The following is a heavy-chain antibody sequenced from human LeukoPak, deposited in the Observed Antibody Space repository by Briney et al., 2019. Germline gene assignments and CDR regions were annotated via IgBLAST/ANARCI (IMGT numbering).Heavy chain of an antibody. Sequence: PSETLSLTCTVSGDSISGYYWNWVRQSPGKRLEWIGYVSSSGTTKYNPSLKSRVTFSVATSKNQLSLNLTSVTTADTAVYYCARWSTDYRAFHYWGQGTLVTVSS. CDR1: GDSISGYY. CDR2: VSSSGTT. CDR3: ARWSTDYRAFHY. V-gene: IGHV4-59*01. D-gene: IGHD5-12*01. J-gene: IGHJ4*02.